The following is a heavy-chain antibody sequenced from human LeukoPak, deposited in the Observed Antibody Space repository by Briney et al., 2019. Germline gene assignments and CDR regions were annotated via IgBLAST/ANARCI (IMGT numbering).Heavy chain of an antibody. CDR2: IIPIFGTA. Sequence: SVKVSCKASGGTFSSYAISWVRQAPGQGLEWMGGIIPIFGTANYAQKFQGRVTITADESTSTAYMELSSVRSEDTAVYYCASGPYCGGDCYSEGSYWGQGTLVTVSS. D-gene: IGHD2-21*01. CDR3: ASGPYCGGDCYSEGSY. J-gene: IGHJ4*02. CDR1: GGTFSSYA. V-gene: IGHV1-69*01.